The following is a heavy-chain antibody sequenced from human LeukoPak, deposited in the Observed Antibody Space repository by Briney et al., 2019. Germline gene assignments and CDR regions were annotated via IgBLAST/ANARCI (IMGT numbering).Heavy chain of an antibody. Sequence: VGSLRLSCAASGFTFSSYSMNWVRQAPGKGLEWVSSISSSSSYIYYAGSVKGRFTISRDNAKNSLYLQMNSLRAEDTAVYYCARVGLLHYYYMDVWGKGTTVTVSS. D-gene: IGHD3-22*01. CDR3: ARVGLLHYYYMDV. CDR2: ISSSSSYI. V-gene: IGHV3-21*01. CDR1: GFTFSSYS. J-gene: IGHJ6*03.